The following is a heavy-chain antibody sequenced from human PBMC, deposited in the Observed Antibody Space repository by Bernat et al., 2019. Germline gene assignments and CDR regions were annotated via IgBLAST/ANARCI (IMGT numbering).Heavy chain of an antibody. J-gene: IGHJ4*02. V-gene: IGHV4-59*08. CDR1: GGSISSYY. CDR2: IYYSGST. CDR3: AGLNGVFDY. Sequence: QVQLQESGPGLVKPSETLSLTCTVSGGSISSYYWSWIRQPPGKGLDWIGYIYYSGSTNYNPSLKSRVTISVDTSKNQFCLRLSSVAAADTAVYYCAGLNGVFDYWGQGTLVTVSS. D-gene: IGHD2-8*01.